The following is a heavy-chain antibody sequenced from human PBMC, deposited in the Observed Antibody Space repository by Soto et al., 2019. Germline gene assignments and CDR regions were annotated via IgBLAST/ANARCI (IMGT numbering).Heavy chain of an antibody. CDR3: AHRLPGPSGYDV. D-gene: IGHD6-13*01. Sequence: QITLKESGPTLVKPTQTLTLTCTFSGFSLTSGVVGVGWIRQPPGEALEWLALIYWYYEQYYNPSLRNKLTITRDPSKTQVVLTMNNMHPVDTATYYCAHRLPGPSGYDVWGQGTTVTVSS. J-gene: IGHJ6*02. CDR2: IYWYYEQ. V-gene: IGHV2-5*01. CDR1: GFSLTSGVVG.